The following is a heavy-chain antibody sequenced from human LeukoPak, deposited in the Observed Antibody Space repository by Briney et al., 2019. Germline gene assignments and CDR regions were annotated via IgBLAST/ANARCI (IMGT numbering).Heavy chain of an antibody. V-gene: IGHV1-46*01. Sequence: ASVKVSCKASGYTFTSYYMHWVRQAPGQGLEWMGIINPSGGSTSYAQKFQGRVTMTRDMSTSTVYMELSSLRSEDTAVYYCARERIEMATITNWFDPWGQGTLVTVSS. D-gene: IGHD5-24*01. CDR2: INPSGGST. CDR3: ARERIEMATITNWFDP. J-gene: IGHJ5*02. CDR1: GYTFTSYY.